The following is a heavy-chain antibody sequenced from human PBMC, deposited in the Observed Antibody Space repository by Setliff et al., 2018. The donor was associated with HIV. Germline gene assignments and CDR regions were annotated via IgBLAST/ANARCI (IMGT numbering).Heavy chain of an antibody. D-gene: IGHD5-18*01. CDR2: IAWDGGFT. CDR3: ARGGRRGFSFGHMLDY. Sequence: PGGSLRLSFAASGFTFDDYAMHWVRQAPGKGLEWVALIAWDGGFTKYADSVKDRFTMSSDNSKNSLSLQMNSLRPEDTAVYYCARGGRRGFSFGHMLDYWGPGTLVTVSS. J-gene: IGHJ4*02. V-gene: IGHV3-43D*03. CDR1: GFTFDDYA.